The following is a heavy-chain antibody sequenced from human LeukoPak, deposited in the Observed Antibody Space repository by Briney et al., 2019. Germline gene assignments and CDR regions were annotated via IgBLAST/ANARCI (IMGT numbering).Heavy chain of an antibody. Sequence: GGSLRLSCAASGFTFSSYSMNWVRQAPGKGLEWVSYISSSSSTIYYADSVKGRFTISRDNAKNSLYLQMNSLRAEDTAVYYCARDPSRSGIDYWGQGTLVTVSS. J-gene: IGHJ4*02. CDR3: ARDPSRSGIDY. CDR1: GFTFSSYS. D-gene: IGHD2-15*01. CDR2: ISSSSSTI. V-gene: IGHV3-48*01.